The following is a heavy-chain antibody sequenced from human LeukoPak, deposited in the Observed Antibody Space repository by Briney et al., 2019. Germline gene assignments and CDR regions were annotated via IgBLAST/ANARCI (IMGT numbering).Heavy chain of an antibody. J-gene: IGHJ6*03. CDR2: INPSDGST. D-gene: IGHD1-14*01. Sequence: ASVKVSCKASGYTFTSYYMHWVRQAPGQGLEWTGIINPSDGSTSYAQKFQGRVTITTDESTSTAYMELSSLRSEDTAVYYCASTGVPAAYYMDVWGKGTTVTVSS. CDR1: GYTFTSYY. V-gene: IGHV1-46*01. CDR3: ASTGVPAAYYMDV.